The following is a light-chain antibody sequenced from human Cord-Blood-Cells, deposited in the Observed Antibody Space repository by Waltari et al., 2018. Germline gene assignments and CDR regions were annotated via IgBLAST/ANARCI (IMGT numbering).Light chain of an antibody. CDR2: AAS. J-gene: IGKJ4*01. V-gene: IGKV1-39*01. Sequence: DIQMTQSPSSLSASVVDRVTITCRASQSLSSYLNWYQQKPGKAPKLLIYAASSLQSGVPSRFSGSGSGTDFTLTISSLQPEDFATYYCQQSYSTPLTFGGGTKVEIK. CDR3: QQSYSTPLT. CDR1: QSLSSY.